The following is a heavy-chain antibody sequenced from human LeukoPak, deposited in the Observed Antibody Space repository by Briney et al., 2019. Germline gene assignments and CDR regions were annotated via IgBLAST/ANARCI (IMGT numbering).Heavy chain of an antibody. CDR1: GFTFTRHW. CDR3: ARGPDYGDRLDYFDY. D-gene: IGHD4-17*01. V-gene: IGHV3-7*01. J-gene: IGHJ4*02. Sequence: GGSLRLSCAASGFTFTRHWMGWVRQAPGRGLEWVASVKKDGNQYSVDSVKGRFIISRDNARNSLSLQMSSLRVEDTAIYFCARGPDYGDRLDYFDYWGQGTLVTVSS. CDR2: VKKDGNQ.